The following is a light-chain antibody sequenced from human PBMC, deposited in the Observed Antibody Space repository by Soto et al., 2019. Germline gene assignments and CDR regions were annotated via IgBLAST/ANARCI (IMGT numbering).Light chain of an antibody. CDR2: GAS. CDR1: QRISSS. CDR3: QQYDSWPLT. V-gene: IGKV3D-15*01. Sequence: EIVMTQSPATLSVSPGERATLSCRASQRISSSLAWYQQKIGQSPRLLLFGASNRATGIPNRFSGSGSGTEFTLTISGLQSEDFAVYYCQQYDSWPLTFGGGTKVEI. J-gene: IGKJ4*01.